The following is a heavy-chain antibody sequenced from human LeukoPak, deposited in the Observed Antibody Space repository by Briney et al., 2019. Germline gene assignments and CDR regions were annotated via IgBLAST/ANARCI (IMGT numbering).Heavy chain of an antibody. J-gene: IGHJ4*02. D-gene: IGHD3-16*01. CDR2: ISYSGNT. CDR1: GGSISSCRYY. CDR3: GRSAGFVHFDH. V-gene: IGHV4-39*07. Sequence: PSETLSLTCTVSGGSISSCRYYWVWIRQPPGKELEWIGSISYSGNTYYNPSVKSRVTISVDTSKNQFSLKVTSVTAADTALYYCGRSAGFVHFDHWGQGTLVTVSS.